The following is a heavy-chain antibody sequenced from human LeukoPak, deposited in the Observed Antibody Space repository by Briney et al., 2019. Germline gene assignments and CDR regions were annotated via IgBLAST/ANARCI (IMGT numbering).Heavy chain of an antibody. D-gene: IGHD6-13*01. CDR3: AKDYLGQQLAYYFDY. Sequence: GGSLRLSCAASGFTFSKYWMHWVRQSPGKRLTWVARMNGDGSTTSYADSVKGRFIISRDNAKNTLYLQMNSLRVEDTALYYCAKDYLGQQLAYYFDYWGQGTLVTVSS. V-gene: IGHV3-74*01. J-gene: IGHJ4*02. CDR1: GFTFSKYW. CDR2: MNGDGSTT.